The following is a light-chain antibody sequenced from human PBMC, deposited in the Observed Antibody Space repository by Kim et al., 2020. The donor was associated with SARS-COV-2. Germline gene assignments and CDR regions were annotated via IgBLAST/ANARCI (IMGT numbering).Light chain of an antibody. J-gene: IGLJ3*02. CDR3: ATWDDSLSGPV. V-gene: IGLV1-44*01. CDR2: SNT. Sequence: SELTQPPSASGTPGQRVTISCSGSGSNIGTYTVTWYRQLPGTAPKLLMHSNTQRPSGVPDRFSGSKSGTSASLAISGLQSDDEADYYCATWDDSLSGPVFGGGTQLTVL. CDR1: GSNIGTYT.